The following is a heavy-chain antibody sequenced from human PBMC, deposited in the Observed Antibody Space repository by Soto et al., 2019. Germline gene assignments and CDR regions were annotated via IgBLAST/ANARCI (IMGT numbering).Heavy chain of an antibody. CDR1: GFTFSSYA. D-gene: IGHD3-16*01. V-gene: IGHV3-30*04. CDR3: ARDWGAY. Sequence: QVQLVESGGGVVQPGRSLRLSCAASGFTFSSYAMHWVRRAPGKGLEWMAVMSYDGSNKYYAESVKGRFTISRDNPKNTLYLQMTGLNPEDTALYYCARDWGAYWGQGTLVIVSS. CDR2: MSYDGSNK. J-gene: IGHJ4*02.